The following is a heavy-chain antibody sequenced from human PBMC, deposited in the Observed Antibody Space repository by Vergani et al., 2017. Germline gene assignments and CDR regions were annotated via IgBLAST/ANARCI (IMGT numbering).Heavy chain of an antibody. CDR2: IKQDGSEK. CDR1: GFTFSSYW. V-gene: IGHV3-7*03. D-gene: IGHD6-19*01. J-gene: IGHJ3*02. CDR3: ARVNKWLEDAFDI. Sequence: EVQLVESGGGLVQPGGSLRLSCAASGFTFSSYWMSWVRQAPGKGLEWVANIKQDGSEKYYVDSVKGRFTISRDNAKNSLYLQMNSLRAEDTAVYYCARVNKWLEDAFDIWGQGTMVTVSS.